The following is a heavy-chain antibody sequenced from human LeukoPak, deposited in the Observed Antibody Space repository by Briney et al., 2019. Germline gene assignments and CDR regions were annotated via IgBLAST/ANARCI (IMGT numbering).Heavy chain of an antibody. Sequence: PGGSLRLSCVVSGISFSGSWMTWVRQAPGRGLESVANINEDGSVTYSVDSVKGRFAISRDNANNSVFLQLKSLRAEDAAVYYCATGRLQPAHWGQGTLATVSS. D-gene: IGHD5-24*01. CDR1: GISFSGSW. J-gene: IGHJ4*02. CDR2: INEDGSVT. CDR3: ATGRLQPAH. V-gene: IGHV3-7*01.